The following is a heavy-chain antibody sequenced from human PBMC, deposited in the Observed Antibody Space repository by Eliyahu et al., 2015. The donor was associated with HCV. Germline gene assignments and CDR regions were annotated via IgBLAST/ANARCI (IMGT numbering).Heavy chain of an antibody. CDR1: GDXVSSKNTA. CDR2: TYYRSKWYN. D-gene: IGHD1-26*01. CDR3: VRGVGATGMDV. V-gene: IGHV6-1*01. J-gene: IGHJ6*02. Sequence: QVQLQQSGSGVVKPSQTLSFTXAISGDXVSSKNTAWNLVRESPSRGLEWLGRTYYRSKWYNEYAVSVKSRVNINPDTSKNQLSLQLNSVTPEDTAVYYCVRGVGATGMDVWGQGTTVTVSS.